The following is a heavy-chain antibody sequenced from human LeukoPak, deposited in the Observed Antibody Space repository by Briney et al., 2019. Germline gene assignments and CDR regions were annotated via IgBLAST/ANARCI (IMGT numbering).Heavy chain of an antibody. J-gene: IGHJ4*02. CDR2: INHSGST. V-gene: IGHV4-34*01. Sequence: PSETLSLTCAVYGGSFSGYYWSWIRQPPGKGLEWIGEINHSGSTNYNPSLKSRVTISVDTSKNQFSLKLSSVTAADTAVYYCARVPKGRSLDYWGQGTLVTVSS. CDR1: GGSFSGYY. CDR3: ARVPKGRSLDY. D-gene: IGHD3-3*01.